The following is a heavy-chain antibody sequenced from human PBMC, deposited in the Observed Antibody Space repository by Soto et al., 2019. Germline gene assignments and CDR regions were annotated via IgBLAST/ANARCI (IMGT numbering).Heavy chain of an antibody. V-gene: IGHV3-23*01. D-gene: IGHD3-22*01. CDR1: GFTFRNQD. Sequence: EVQLLESGGGLVQPGGSLRLTCVGSGFTFRNQDMRWVRQAPGKGREWVSGISGRGGVTYYADSVKGRFTISRDNSKNTLYLQMNNLRANDTAVYYCAKDRPFRSYYESAGHYNDWGQGTLVTVSS. J-gene: IGHJ4*02. CDR2: ISGRGGVT. CDR3: AKDRPFRSYYESAGHYND.